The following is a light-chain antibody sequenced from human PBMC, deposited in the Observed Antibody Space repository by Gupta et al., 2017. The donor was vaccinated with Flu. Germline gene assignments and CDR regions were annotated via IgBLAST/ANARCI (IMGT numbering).Light chain of an antibody. J-gene: IGKJ2*03. Sequence: DIVMTQFPDSLAVSLGERATINCKSSLSVLYSSNNKSYLAWYQQKPGQPPKQLLYWASTRESGVPDRFSGSGSGTDFTLTISSLQTEDEAVYYCQQYYSTPYSFGQGTKLEIK. CDR1: LSVLYSSNNKSY. V-gene: IGKV4-1*01. CDR2: WAS. CDR3: QQYYSTPYS.